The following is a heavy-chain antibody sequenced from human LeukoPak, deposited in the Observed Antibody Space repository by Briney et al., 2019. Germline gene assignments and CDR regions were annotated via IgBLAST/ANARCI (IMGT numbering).Heavy chain of an antibody. CDR2: IIPIFGRA. CDR1: GGTFTSYA. J-gene: IGHJ4*02. D-gene: IGHD2-8*01. CDR3: ARAGICNTGFFAY. V-gene: IGHV1-69*05. Sequence: ASVKVSCKASGGTFTSYAISWVGQAPGQGLEWMGGIIPIFGRANYAQKFQGRVTITTDKSTSTAYMALSSLRSLDTAVYYCARAGICNTGFFAYWGQGTLVTVSS.